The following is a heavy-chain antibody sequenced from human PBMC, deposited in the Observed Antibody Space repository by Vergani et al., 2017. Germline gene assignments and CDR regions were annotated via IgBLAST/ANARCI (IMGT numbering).Heavy chain of an antibody. J-gene: IGHJ6*02. CDR2: INPNSGGT. V-gene: IGHV1-2*02. Sequence: QVQLVQSGAEVKKPGASVKVSCKASGYTFTGYYIHWVRQAPGQGLEWMGWINPNSGGTNYAQKFQGRVTMARDTSISTAYMELSRLRSDDTAFYYCARGGYSSGYYYYGLDVWGQGTTVTVSS. D-gene: IGHD3-22*01. CDR3: ARGGYSSGYYYYGLDV. CDR1: GYTFTGYY.